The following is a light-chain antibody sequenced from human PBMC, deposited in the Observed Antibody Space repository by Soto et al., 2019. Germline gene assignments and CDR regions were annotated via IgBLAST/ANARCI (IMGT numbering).Light chain of an antibody. CDR3: QSYDSDPNAVI. V-gene: IGLV1-40*01. J-gene: IGLJ2*01. CDR1: NSNIGAAYD. CDR2: INS. Sequence: QSVLTQPPSVSGALGQNVTISCTGTNSNIGAAYDIHWYQRRPGSAPKLLIYINSIRPSGVPDRFSGSKSPTSASLVIAGLQVEDEADYYCQSYDSDPNAVIFGGGTQLTVL.